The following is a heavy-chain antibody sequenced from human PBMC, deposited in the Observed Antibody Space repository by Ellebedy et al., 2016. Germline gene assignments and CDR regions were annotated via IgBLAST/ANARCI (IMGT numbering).Heavy chain of an antibody. CDR2: MNPNSGNT. D-gene: IGHD1-7*01. V-gene: IGHV1-8*01. CDR1: GYTFTSYD. CDR3: ARAKAGTLPYYFDY. J-gene: IGHJ4*02. Sequence: ASVKVSXKASGYTFTSYDINWVRQATGQGLEWMGWMNPNSGNTGYAQKFQGRVTMTRNTSISTAYMELSSLRSEDTAVYYCARAKAGTLPYYFDYWGQGTLVTVSS.